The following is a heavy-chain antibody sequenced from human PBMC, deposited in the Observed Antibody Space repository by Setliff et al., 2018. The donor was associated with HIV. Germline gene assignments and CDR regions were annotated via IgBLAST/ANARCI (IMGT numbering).Heavy chain of an antibody. CDR1: GGSIRSDSYY. CDR3: ARYGGNSFWFDP. Sequence: SLTCTVSGGSIRSDSYYWTWIRQPAGEGLEWIGRIYSSGNTNYNPSLESRVTISVDTSKNQFSLKLISVTAADTAVYYCARYGGNSFWFDPWGQGTLVTVSS. D-gene: IGHD2-21*01. J-gene: IGHJ5*02. CDR2: IYSSGNT. V-gene: IGHV4-61*02.